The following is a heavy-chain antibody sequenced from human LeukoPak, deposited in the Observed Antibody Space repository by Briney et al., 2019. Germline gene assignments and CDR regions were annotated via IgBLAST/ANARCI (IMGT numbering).Heavy chain of an antibody. CDR3: VRSMVTTDRNFDH. CDR2: ISHSGDT. J-gene: IGHJ4*02. Sequence: PSETLSLTSTVSGGSITNSPYHWAWILQPPGRGPEWIGTISHSGDTQYNPSLTSRVTISLDTSKNQFSLSLNSVTAADTAVFYCVRSMVTTDRNFDHWGQGTLVTVSS. D-gene: IGHD2-21*02. V-gene: IGHV4-39*07. CDR1: GGSITNSPYH.